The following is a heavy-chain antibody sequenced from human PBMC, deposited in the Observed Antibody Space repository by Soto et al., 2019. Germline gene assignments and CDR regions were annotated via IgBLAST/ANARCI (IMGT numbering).Heavy chain of an antibody. V-gene: IGHV5-51*01. Sequence: PGESLRISCNGSGYSFTSYWIGWVRQMPGKGLEWMGIIYPGDSDTRYSPSFQGQVTISADKSISTAYLQWSSLKASDTAMYYCARRNYDFWSGYYYYGMDVWGQGTTVTVSS. D-gene: IGHD3-3*01. CDR2: IYPGDSDT. CDR3: ARRNYDFWSGYYYYGMDV. CDR1: GYSFTSYW. J-gene: IGHJ6*02.